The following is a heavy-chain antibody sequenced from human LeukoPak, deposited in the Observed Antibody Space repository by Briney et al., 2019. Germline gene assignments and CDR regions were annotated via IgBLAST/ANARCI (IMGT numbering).Heavy chain of an antibody. CDR3: ARDRGDGYAY. J-gene: IGHJ4*02. D-gene: IGHD5-24*01. CDR1: GFTFSGYS. Sequence: NPGGSLRLSCAASGFTFSGYSMNWVRQAPGKGLEWVSSISSSSSYIYYADSVKGRFTISRDNAKNSLYLQMNSLRAEDTAVYYCARDRGDGYAYWGQGTLVTVSS. CDR2: ISSSSSYI. V-gene: IGHV3-21*01.